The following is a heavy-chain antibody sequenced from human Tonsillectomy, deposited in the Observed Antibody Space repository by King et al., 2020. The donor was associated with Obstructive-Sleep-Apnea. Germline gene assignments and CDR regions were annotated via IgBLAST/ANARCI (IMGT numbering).Heavy chain of an antibody. D-gene: IGHD3-3*01. J-gene: IGHJ3*02. CDR1: GGSISSSSYY. CDR3: AIKRRYYEFWSGYSTDAFDI. V-gene: IGHV4-39*07. CDR2: IYYSGST. Sequence: QLQESGPGLVKPSETLSLTCTVSGGSISSSSYYWGWIRQPPGKGLEWIGSIYYSGSTYYNPSLKSRVTISVDTSKNQFSLKLSSVTAADTAVYYCAIKRRYYEFWSGYSTDAFDIWGQGTMVTVSS.